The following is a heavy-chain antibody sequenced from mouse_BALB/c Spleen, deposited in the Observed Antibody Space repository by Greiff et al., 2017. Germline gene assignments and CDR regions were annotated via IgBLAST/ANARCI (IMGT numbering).Heavy chain of an antibody. CDR2: IYPGDGDT. J-gene: IGHJ2*01. Sequence: VQLVESGAELVRPGSSVKISCKASGYAFSSYWMNWVKQRPGQGLEWIGQIYPGDGDTNYNGKFKGKATLTADKSSSTAYMQLSSLTSEDSAVYFCARGGTGTLDYWGQGTTLTVSS. V-gene: IGHV1-80*01. D-gene: IGHD4-1*01. CDR1: GYAFSSYW. CDR3: ARGGTGTLDY.